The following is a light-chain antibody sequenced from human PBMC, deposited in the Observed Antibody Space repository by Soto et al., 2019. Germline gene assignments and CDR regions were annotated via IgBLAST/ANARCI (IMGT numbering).Light chain of an antibody. V-gene: IGLV1-40*01. CDR3: QSYDSSLSGYV. J-gene: IGLJ1*01. Sequence: QSALTQPPSVSGAPGQRVTISCTGSSSNIGAGYDVHWYQQLPGTAPKLLIYGDSNRPSGVPDRFSGSNSGTSASLAITGLQAKDEADYYCQSYDSSLSGYVFGTGTKLTVL. CDR1: SSNIGAGYD. CDR2: GDS.